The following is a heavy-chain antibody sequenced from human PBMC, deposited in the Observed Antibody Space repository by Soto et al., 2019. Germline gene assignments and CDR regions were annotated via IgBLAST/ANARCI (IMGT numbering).Heavy chain of an antibody. Sequence: QMQVVQSGPEVKKPGTSVTVSCKTSGIIFSNSAVQWVRQDRGQRLEWLGYIIIAGGGTKYSQNLQGKITITRDMSTNTAYMQLTSLRSEDTAIYYCAAELYSGGRCCSFDIWGQGTMITVSS. J-gene: IGHJ3*02. CDR1: GIIFSNSA. V-gene: IGHV1-58*01. D-gene: IGHD2-15*01. CDR3: AAELYSGGRCCSFDI. CDR2: IIIAGGGT.